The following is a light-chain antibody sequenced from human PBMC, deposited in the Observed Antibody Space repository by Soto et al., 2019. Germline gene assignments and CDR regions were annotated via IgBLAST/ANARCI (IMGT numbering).Light chain of an antibody. Sequence: DIQMTQSPSSVSASVGDRVTITCRASQNIWRLLAWYQQKPGKAPELLIYDASSLQSGVPPRFSGSGSGTDVTLTISSLQPEDFATYYCEQAGSFPITFGQGTRLEIK. CDR3: EQAGSFPIT. CDR1: QNIWRL. V-gene: IGKV1-12*01. J-gene: IGKJ5*01. CDR2: DAS.